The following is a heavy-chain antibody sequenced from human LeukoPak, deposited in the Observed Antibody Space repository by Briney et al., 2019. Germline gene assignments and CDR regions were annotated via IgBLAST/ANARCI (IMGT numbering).Heavy chain of an antibody. Sequence: SETLSLTCTVSGGSISISSYSWGWIRQPPGRGLEGIGSIYYSGSTYYTPSLKSRVTISVDTSKNQVSLKLSSVTAADTAVYYCARHSSSGDSYSWFDPWGPGTLVTVSS. CDR3: ARHSSSGDSYSWFDP. CDR1: GGSISISSYS. J-gene: IGHJ5*02. CDR2: IYYSGST. D-gene: IGHD6-13*01. V-gene: IGHV4-39*07.